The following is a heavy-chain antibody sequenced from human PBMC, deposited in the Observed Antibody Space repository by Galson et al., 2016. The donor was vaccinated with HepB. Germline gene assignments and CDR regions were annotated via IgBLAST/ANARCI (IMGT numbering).Heavy chain of an antibody. D-gene: IGHD3-22*01. CDR2: IRAYNGAT. Sequence: SVKVSCKASGYTFSSHGISWVRQAPGQGLEWMGWIRAYNGATNYAQRFQGRVTMTTGTSTSTAYMELRSLRPDDTAVYYCAGDLGYSYDSNDDIFLGDYWGQGTPVTVSS. CDR3: AGDLGYSYDSNDDIFLGDY. V-gene: IGHV1-18*01. CDR1: GYTFSSHG. J-gene: IGHJ4*02.